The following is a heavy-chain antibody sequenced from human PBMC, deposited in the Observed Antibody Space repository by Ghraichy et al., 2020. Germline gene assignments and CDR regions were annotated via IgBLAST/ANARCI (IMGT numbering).Heavy chain of an antibody. V-gene: IGHV1-24*01. J-gene: IGHJ6*02. Sequence: ASVKVSCKVSGYTLTELSMHWVRQAPGKGLEWMGGFDPEDGETIYAQKFQGRVTMTEDTSTDTAYMELSSLRSEDTAVYYCAAAYYDFWTTYSVKYGMDVWGQGTTVTVSS. D-gene: IGHD3-3*01. CDR1: GYTLTELS. CDR3: AAAYYDFWTTYSVKYGMDV. CDR2: FDPEDGET.